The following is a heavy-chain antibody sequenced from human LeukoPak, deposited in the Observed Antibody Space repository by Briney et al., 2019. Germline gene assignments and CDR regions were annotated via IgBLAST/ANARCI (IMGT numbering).Heavy chain of an antibody. D-gene: IGHD2-15*01. V-gene: IGHV3-74*01. Sequence: GGSLRLSCAASGFTFSSYWMHWVRQAPGKGLVWVSRINSDGSSTSYADSVKGRFTISRDNAKNTLCLQMNSLRAEDTAVYYCARGRQVVVVAAHNWFDPWGQGTLVTVSS. CDR3: ARGRQVVVVAAHNWFDP. J-gene: IGHJ5*02. CDR1: GFTFSSYW. CDR2: INSDGSST.